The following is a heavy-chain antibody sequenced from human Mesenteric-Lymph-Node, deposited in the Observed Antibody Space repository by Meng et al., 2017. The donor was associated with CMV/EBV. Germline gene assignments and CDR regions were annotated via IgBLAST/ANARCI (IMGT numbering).Heavy chain of an antibody. V-gene: IGHV3-53*05. J-gene: IGHJ4*02. CDR2: IYSGGST. D-gene: IGHD6-19*01. Sequence: GESLKISCAASGFTVSSDYMSWVRQAPGKGLEWVSVIYSGGSTYYADSVKGRFTVSRDNSRDTLYLQMNSLRREDTAIYYCAKVARGSGWSYYFDHWGQGTQVTVSS. CDR1: GFTVSSDY. CDR3: AKVARGSGWSYYFDH.